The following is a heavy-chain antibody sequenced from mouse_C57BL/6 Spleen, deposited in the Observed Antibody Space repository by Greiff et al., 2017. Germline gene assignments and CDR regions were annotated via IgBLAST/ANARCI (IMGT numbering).Heavy chain of an antibody. J-gene: IGHJ3*01. V-gene: IGHV1-50*01. D-gene: IGHD1-1*01. CDR1: GYTFTSYW. CDR3: ARSLLYDQEAY. CDR2: IDPSDSYT. Sequence: QVQLQQPGAELVKPGASVKLSCKASGYTFTSYWMQWVKQRPGQGLEWIGEIDPSDSYTNYNQKFKGKATLTVDTSSSTAYMQLSSLTSEDSAVYYCARSLLYDQEAYWGQGTLVTVSA.